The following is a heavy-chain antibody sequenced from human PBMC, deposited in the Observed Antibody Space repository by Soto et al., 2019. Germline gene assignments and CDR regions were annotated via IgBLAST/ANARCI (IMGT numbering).Heavy chain of an antibody. D-gene: IGHD6-25*01. V-gene: IGHV1-18*01. CDR2: ISAYNGNT. Sequence: ASVKVSCKASGYTFTSCGISWVRQAPGQGLEWMGWISAYNGNTNYAQKLQGRVTMTTDTSTSTAYMELRSLRSDDTAVYYCARSITQRGRFDPWGQGTLVTVSS. CDR1: GYTFTSCG. CDR3: ARSITQRGRFDP. J-gene: IGHJ5*02.